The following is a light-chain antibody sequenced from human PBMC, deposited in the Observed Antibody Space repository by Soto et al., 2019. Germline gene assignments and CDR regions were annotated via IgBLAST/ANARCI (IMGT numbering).Light chain of an antibody. V-gene: IGKV1-39*01. CDR3: QKYNSAPLT. J-gene: IGKJ4*01. CDR1: QTIRKS. Sequence: QMTQSPSSLSASVGDTISITCRSFQTIRKSLNWYQQRPGKAPKLLIFGASSLHNGVPPRFSGLGSGTHFTLTISSLQPEDVAAYYCQKYNSAPLTFGGRANV. CDR2: GAS.